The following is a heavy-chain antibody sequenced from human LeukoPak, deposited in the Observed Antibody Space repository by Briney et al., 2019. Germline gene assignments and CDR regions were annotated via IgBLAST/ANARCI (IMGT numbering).Heavy chain of an antibody. D-gene: IGHD2/OR15-2a*01. CDR2: ISGSGGST. CDR1: GFTFSSYA. V-gene: IGHV3-23*01. Sequence: GGSLRLSCAASGFTFSSYAMSWVRQAPGKGLEWVSAISGSGGSTYYADSAKGRFTISRDNSKNTLYLQMNSLRAEDTAVYYCARDKEDPSKYFDYWGQGTLVTVSS. J-gene: IGHJ4*02. CDR3: ARDKEDPSKYFDY.